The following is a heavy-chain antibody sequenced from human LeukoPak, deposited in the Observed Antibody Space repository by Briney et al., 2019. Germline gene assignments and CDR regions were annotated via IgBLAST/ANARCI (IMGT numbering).Heavy chain of an antibody. V-gene: IGHV3-23*01. CDR2: LRGNGDT. J-gene: IGHJ4*02. Sequence: PGGSLRLSCAASGFSFSSYAMSWVREAPARGLEWVSSLRGNGDTFYADSVKGRFTLPRDDSRNTVYLQLNNLRVEDTAVYYCAKANWVSNADAVFWGQGTVVTVSS. CDR3: AKANWVSNADAVF. D-gene: IGHD1-1*01. CDR1: GFSFSSYA.